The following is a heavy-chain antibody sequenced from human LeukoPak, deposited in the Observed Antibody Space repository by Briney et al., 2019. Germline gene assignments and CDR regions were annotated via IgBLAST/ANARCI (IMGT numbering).Heavy chain of an antibody. Sequence: SVKVSCKASGGTFSSYAISWVRQAPGQGLEWMGGIIPIFGTANYAQKFQGRVTITADESTSTAYMELSSLRSEDTAVYYCARDPYYYDSSGYYPWGQGTLVTVSS. J-gene: IGHJ5*02. CDR1: GGTFSSYA. CDR3: ARDPYYYDSSGYYP. CDR2: IIPIFGTA. V-gene: IGHV1-69*13. D-gene: IGHD3-22*01.